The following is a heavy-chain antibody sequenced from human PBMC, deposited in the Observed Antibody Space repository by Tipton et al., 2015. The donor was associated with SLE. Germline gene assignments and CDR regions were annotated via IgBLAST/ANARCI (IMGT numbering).Heavy chain of an antibody. Sequence: TLSLTVTVSGGSIGRYDWSWLRQPAGKGLEWIGRINSSGSTNYNSSLKSRVTMSVDTSKRQFSLNLSSVTAADTAVYYCARGRTSLLWGQGTLVTVSS. CDR3: ARGRTSLL. D-gene: IGHD1-26*01. J-gene: IGHJ4*02. V-gene: IGHV4-4*07. CDR2: INSSGST. CDR1: GGSIGRYD.